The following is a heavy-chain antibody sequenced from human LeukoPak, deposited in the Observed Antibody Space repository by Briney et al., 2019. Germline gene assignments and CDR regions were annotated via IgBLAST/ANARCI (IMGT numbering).Heavy chain of an antibody. D-gene: IGHD4-17*01. J-gene: IGHJ4*02. V-gene: IGHV3-11*01. CDR2: ISAGGRTV. CDR3: ARDPSLESDYGVYSAD. Sequence: GGSLRLSCTASRFTFSDHYMTWIRQAPGKGLEWLSYISAGGRTVYYADSVKGRFTISRDNAKNSLYLQMNTLRAEDTAVYFCARDPSLESDYGVYSADWGQGTLVTVS. CDR1: RFTFSDHY.